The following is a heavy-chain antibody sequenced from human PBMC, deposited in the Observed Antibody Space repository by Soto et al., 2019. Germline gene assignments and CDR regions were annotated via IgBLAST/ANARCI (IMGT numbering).Heavy chain of an antibody. CDR3: ARAPDDGDYVAYWYFDL. J-gene: IGHJ2*01. CDR1: VGSISRGGYY. Sequence: QVQLQESGPGLVKPSQTLSLTCTVSVGSISRGGYYGSWSLPHPGKGLEWIGYIDYRGRTYYNPSHNSRVPISVDTSKNQFSLQRNALTAAAKAVYYCARAPDDGDYVAYWYFDLWGRGPLVTVSS. V-gene: IGHV4-31*03. CDR2: IDYRGRT. D-gene: IGHD4-17*01.